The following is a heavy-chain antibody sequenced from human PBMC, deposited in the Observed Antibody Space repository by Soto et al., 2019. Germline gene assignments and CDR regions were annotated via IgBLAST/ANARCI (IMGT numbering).Heavy chain of an antibody. CDR2: INPNSGGT. D-gene: IGHD6-19*01. V-gene: IGHV1-2*02. J-gene: IGHJ4*02. Sequence: QVQLVQSGAEVKKPGASVKVSCKASGYTFTGYYMHWVRQAPGQGLEWMGWINPNSGGTNYAQKLQGGVTMTRDTSISTAYMELSRLRSDDTAGYYCASSLYSSGWYDYWGQGTLVTVSS. CDR1: GYTFTGYY. CDR3: ASSLYSSGWYDY.